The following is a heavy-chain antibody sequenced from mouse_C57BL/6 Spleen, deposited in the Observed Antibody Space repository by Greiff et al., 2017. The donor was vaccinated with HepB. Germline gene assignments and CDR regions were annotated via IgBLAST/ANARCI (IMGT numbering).Heavy chain of an antibody. V-gene: IGHV1-19*01. D-gene: IGHD1-1*01. CDR3: ASHDYDSSYDYFDY. J-gene: IGHJ2*01. CDR2: INPYNGGT. Sequence: EVQLQQSGPVLVKPGASVKMSCKASGYTFTDYYMNWVKQSHGKSLEWIGVINPYNGGTSYNQKFKGKATLTVDKSSSTAYMELNSLTSEDSAVYDGASHDYDSSYDYFDYWGQGTTLTVSS. CDR1: GYTFTDYY.